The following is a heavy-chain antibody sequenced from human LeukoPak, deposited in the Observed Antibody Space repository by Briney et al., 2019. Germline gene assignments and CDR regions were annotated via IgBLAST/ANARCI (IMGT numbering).Heavy chain of an antibody. D-gene: IGHD3-22*01. Sequence: SETLSLTCTVSGVSISGYYWSWIRQPPGKGLEWIGYIYYSGSTKYNPSLRSRVTMSVDTSRNQFSLKLSSVTAADTAVYYCARGGLENGYHSNDGFDIWGQGTMVTVSS. CDR1: GVSISGYY. CDR2: IYYSGST. V-gene: IGHV4-59*01. CDR3: ARGGLENGYHSNDGFDI. J-gene: IGHJ3*02.